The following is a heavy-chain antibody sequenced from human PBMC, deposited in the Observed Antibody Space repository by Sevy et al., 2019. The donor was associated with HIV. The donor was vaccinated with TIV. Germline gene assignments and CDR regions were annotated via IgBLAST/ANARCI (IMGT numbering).Heavy chain of an antibody. CDR3: AKDSNAGYSTH. D-gene: IGHD6-13*01. V-gene: IGHV3-23*01. Sequence: GGSLRLSCAASGFTFSSYAMSWVRQAPGKGLEWVSAISGSGGSTYYADSVKGRFTISSDNSKNTLYLQMNSLRAEDTAVYYCAKDSNAGYSTHWGQGTLVTVSS. CDR1: GFTFSSYA. J-gene: IGHJ1*01. CDR2: ISGSGGST.